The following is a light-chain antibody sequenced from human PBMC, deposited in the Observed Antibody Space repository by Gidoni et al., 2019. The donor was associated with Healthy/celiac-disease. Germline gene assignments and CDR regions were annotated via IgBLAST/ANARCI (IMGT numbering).Light chain of an antibody. J-gene: IGKJ4*01. CDR1: QSVSSY. CDR3: QQRSNWPLT. CDR2: DAS. V-gene: IGKV3-11*01. Sequence: EIVLTQSPATLSLSPGERATLSCRASQSVSSYLAWYQQKPGQAPRLLIYDASNRATGIPARFSGSGSGTDFTLTISSLEPEDFAAYYCQQRSNWPLTFGGGTQVEIK.